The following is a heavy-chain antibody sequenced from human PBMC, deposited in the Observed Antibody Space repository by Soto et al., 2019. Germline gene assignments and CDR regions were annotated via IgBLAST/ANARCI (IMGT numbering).Heavy chain of an antibody. D-gene: IGHD1-26*01. Sequence: QVQLVESGGGVVQPGRSLRLSCAASGFTFSSYGMHWVRQAPGKGLEWVAVIWYDGSNKYYADSVKGRFTISRDNSKNAQYMQMNSLKAEDTGVYYCARDGGCRDGYTVGAYWFDPWGQGTLVTVSS. J-gene: IGHJ5*02. CDR1: GFTFSSYG. V-gene: IGHV3-33*01. CDR3: ARDGGCRDGYTVGAYWFDP. CDR2: IWYDGSNK.